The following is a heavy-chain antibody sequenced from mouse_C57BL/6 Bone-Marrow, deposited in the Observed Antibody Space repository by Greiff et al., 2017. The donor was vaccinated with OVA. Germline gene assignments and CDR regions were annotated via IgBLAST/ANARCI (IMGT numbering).Heavy chain of an antibody. CDR2: INPSSGYT. CDR1: GYTFTSYW. CDR3: ASGLRRYFDV. D-gene: IGHD1-1*01. J-gene: IGHJ1*03. Sequence: QVHVKQSGAELAKPGASVKLSCKASGYTFTSYWMHWVKQRPGQGLEWIGYINPSSGYTKYNQKFKDKATLTADKSSSTAYMQLSSLTYEDSAVYYCASGLRRYFDVWGTGTTVTVSS. V-gene: IGHV1-7*01.